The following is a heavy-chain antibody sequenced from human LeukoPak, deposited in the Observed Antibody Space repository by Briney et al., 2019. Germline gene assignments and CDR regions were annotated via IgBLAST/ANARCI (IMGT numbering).Heavy chain of an antibody. D-gene: IGHD4-4*01. Sequence: PGGSLRLSCAASGFTFSSYGMHWVRQAPGKGLEWVAVIWYDGSNKYYADSVKGRFTISRDNSKNTLYLQMNSLRAEDTAVYYCARDYALHSNYLSRWFDPWGQGTLVTVSS. CDR3: ARDYALHSNYLSRWFDP. J-gene: IGHJ5*02. CDR1: GFTFSSYG. V-gene: IGHV3-33*01. CDR2: IWYDGSNK.